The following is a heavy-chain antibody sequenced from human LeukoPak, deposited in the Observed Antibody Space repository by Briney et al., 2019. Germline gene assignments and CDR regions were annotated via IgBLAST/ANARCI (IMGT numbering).Heavy chain of an antibody. CDR3: ARDRSSGWLKWFDP. D-gene: IGHD6-19*01. CDR1: GDPIRSDSYY. Sequence: SETLSLTCTVSGDPIRSDSYYWNWLRQPAGKGLEWIGRIYASGSTNYNPSLKSRVTISLDTSRNRFSLNLSSVTATDTAVYFCARDRSSGWLKWFDPWGQGTLVTVSP. CDR2: IYASGST. J-gene: IGHJ5*02. V-gene: IGHV4-61*02.